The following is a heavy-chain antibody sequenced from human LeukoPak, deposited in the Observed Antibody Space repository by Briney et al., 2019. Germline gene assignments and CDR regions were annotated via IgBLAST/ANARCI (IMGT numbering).Heavy chain of an antibody. D-gene: IGHD3-22*01. CDR1: GYTFTENY. CDR3: ARGKSGFSP. V-gene: IGHV1-2*02. J-gene: IGHJ4*02. CDR2: INPYTGDA. Sequence: ASVKVSCTASGYTFTENYIHWVRQAPGHGLEWMGLINPYTGDANYTEKFQGRVTMTRDTSVSTAYMHLSRLRSDDTAVYYCARGKSGFSPWGQGTPVTVSS.